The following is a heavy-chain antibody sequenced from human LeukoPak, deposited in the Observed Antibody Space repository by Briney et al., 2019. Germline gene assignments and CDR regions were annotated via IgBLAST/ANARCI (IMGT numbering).Heavy chain of an antibody. V-gene: IGHV3-48*03. D-gene: IGHD6-19*01. CDR1: GFTFSSYE. CDR3: ARDASGWSYNWFDP. CDR2: ISSSGSTI. J-gene: IGHJ5*02. Sequence: PGGSLRRSCAASGFTFSSYEMNWVRQAPGKGLEWVSYISSSGSTIYYADSVKGRFTISRDNAKNSLYLQMNSLRAEDTAVYYCARDASGWSYNWFDPWGQGTLVTVSS.